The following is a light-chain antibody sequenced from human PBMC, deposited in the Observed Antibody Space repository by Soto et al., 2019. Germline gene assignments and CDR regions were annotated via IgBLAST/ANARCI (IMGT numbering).Light chain of an antibody. CDR2: GAS. V-gene: IGKV3-20*01. J-gene: IGKJ3*01. Sequence: EVVLTQSPGTLSLSPGERATLSCRASQSISSYLAWYQKKPGQAPRLLIYGASSRASGIPDRFSGSGSGTDFTLTISRLEPEDFAVYYCHYHDSSPEFAFGPGTKVDIK. CDR3: HYHDSSPEFA. CDR1: QSISSY.